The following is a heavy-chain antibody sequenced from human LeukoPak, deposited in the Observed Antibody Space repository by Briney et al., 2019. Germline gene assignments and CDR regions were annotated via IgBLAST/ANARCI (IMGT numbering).Heavy chain of an antibody. D-gene: IGHD3-10*01. CDR2: ISWNSGSI. CDR1: GFTFDDYA. J-gene: IGHJ4*02. CDR3: AKPKGRFGELGAGFDY. V-gene: IGHV3-9*03. Sequence: GGSLRLSCAASGFTFDDYAMHWVRQAPGKGLEWVSGISWNSGSIGYADSVTGRFTISRDNAKNSLYLQMNSLRAEDMALYYCAKPKGRFGELGAGFDYWGQGTLVTVSS.